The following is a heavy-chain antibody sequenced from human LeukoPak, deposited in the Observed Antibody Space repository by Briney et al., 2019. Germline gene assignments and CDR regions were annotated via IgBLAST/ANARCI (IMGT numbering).Heavy chain of an antibody. D-gene: IGHD2-2*01. V-gene: IGHV5-51*01. Sequence: GESLKISCKGSGYIFVNYWIGWVRQVPGKGMEWMGTIYPGDSDTRYGPSFQGQVTISADRSVSTAYLQWNSLKASDTALYYCASAIVEVPAADHAFDIWGQGTMVIVSS. CDR3: ASAIVEVPAADHAFDI. CDR1: GYIFVNYW. J-gene: IGHJ3*02. CDR2: IYPGDSDT.